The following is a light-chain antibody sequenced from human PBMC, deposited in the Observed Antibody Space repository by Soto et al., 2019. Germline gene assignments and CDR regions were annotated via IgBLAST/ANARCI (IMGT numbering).Light chain of an antibody. CDR1: QGIGSD. CDR3: QHLNSYPLT. V-gene: IGKV1-9*01. CDR2: GAS. Sequence: DIQLTQSPSFLSASVGDRVTITCRASQGIGSDLAWYQQKPGKAPKLQIYGASILQSGDPSMFSGSGSGTEFTLTISSLQPEDFATYYCQHLNSYPLTFGGGTKVELK. J-gene: IGKJ4*01.